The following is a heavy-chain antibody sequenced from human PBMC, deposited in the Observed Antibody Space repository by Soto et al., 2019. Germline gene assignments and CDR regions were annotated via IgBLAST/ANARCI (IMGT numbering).Heavy chain of an antibody. CDR1: GYAFTSYY. CDR2: INPSCGST. V-gene: IGHV1-46*01. D-gene: IGHD6-19*01. Sequence: ASVKVSCKASGYAFTSYYMHWVRQAPGQGLEWMGIINPSCGSTSYAQKFQGRVTMTRDTSTSTVYMELSSLRSEDTAVYYCASTVAVAGTSGYYCYGMAVWGQGTTVTVSS. J-gene: IGHJ6*02. CDR3: ASTVAVAGTSGYYCYGMAV.